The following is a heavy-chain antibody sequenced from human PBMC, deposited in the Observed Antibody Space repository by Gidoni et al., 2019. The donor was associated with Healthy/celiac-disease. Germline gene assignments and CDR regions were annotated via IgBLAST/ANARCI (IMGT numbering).Heavy chain of an antibody. J-gene: IGHJ4*02. D-gene: IGHD1-26*01. CDR1: GYSFTSYW. CDR2: IYPGDSDT. V-gene: IGHV5-51*03. Sequence: EVQLVQSGAEVKKPGESLKISCKGSGYSFTSYWIGWVRQMPGKGLEWMGIIYPGDSDTRYSPSFQGQVAISADKFISTAYLQWSSLKASDTAMYYCARPGSGSYVGRTYYFDYWGQGTLVTVSS. CDR3: ARPGSGSYVGRTYYFDY.